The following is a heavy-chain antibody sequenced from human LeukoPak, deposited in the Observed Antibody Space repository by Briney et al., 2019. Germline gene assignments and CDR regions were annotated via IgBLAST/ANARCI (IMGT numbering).Heavy chain of an antibody. CDR3: GRQGYTASHYFFDF. CDR1: SGSISSYY. J-gene: IGHJ4*02. Sequence: PSETLSLTCSVSSGSISSYYWGWVRQPPGKGLEWIGRIYTTGATQYNPSLKSRLTMSVDTSTNQFSLNLRSVSAADTAVYYCGRQGYTASHYFFDFWSQGTLVAVS. CDR2: IYTTGAT. D-gene: IGHD5-24*01. V-gene: IGHV4-4*07.